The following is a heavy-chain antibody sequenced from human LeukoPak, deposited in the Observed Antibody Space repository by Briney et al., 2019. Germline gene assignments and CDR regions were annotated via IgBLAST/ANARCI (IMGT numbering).Heavy chain of an antibody. CDR1: GGTFSSYA. CDR3: ARVNSQYYYDSSGYYDY. Sequence: ASVKVSCKASGGTFSSYAISWVRQAPGQGLEWMGGIIPIFGTANYAQKFQGRVTITADESTSTAYMELSSLRSEDTAVYYCARVNSQYYYDSSGYYDYWGQGTLVTVSS. CDR2: IIPIFGTA. V-gene: IGHV1-69*13. D-gene: IGHD3-22*01. J-gene: IGHJ4*02.